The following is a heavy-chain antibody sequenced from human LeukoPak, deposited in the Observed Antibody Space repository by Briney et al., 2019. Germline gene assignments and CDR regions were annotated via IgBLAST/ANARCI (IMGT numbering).Heavy chain of an antibody. Sequence: GGSLRLSCAASGFTLSNYSMNWVRQAPGKGLEWVAFISSSSSYIFYADSLKGRFTISRDNAKNSLYLQMNSLRADDTAVYYCARDLAYGFDCLWRKGTLVTVSS. D-gene: IGHD4-17*01. CDR3: ARDLAYGFDCL. CDR2: ISSSSSYI. CDR1: GFTLSNYS. J-gene: IGHJ4*02. V-gene: IGHV3-21*01.